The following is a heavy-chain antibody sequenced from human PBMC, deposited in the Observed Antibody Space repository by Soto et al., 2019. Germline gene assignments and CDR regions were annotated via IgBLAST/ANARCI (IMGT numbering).Heavy chain of an antibody. J-gene: IGHJ3*02. D-gene: IGHD3-10*01. V-gene: IGHV4-39*01. Sequence: SETLSLTCTVSGGSISSSAFYWGWIRQPPGKGLEWIGSLFYSGTTYYNPSLKSRVTISADTSRNEFSLKVMSVTAADTAVYYCARLIGVSAFDIWGQGTMVTVSS. CDR1: GGSISSSAFY. CDR2: LFYSGTT. CDR3: ARLIGVSAFDI.